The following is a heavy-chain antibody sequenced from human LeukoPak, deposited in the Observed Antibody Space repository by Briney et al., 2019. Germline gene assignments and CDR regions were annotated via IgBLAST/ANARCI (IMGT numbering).Heavy chain of an antibody. D-gene: IGHD5-18*01. V-gene: IGHV3-33*08. Sequence: GGSLRLSCAASGFTFSNYGMDWVRQAPGKGLEWVAVIWYGESNKYYADSVKGRFTISRDNSKNTLYLQMGSLRAEDMAAYYCARPRWGQVQLWLEYYFDYWGQGTLVTVSS. CDR1: GFTFSNYG. CDR3: ARPRWGQVQLWLEYYFDY. CDR2: IWYGESNK. J-gene: IGHJ4*02.